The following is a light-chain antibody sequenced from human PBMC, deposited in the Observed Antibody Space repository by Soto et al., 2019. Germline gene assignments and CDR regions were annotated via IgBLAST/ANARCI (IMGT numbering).Light chain of an antibody. CDR2: GAF. Sequence: EILMTQSPVTLSVSPGERATLSCRASQSVSSNLAWYQQKPGQAPSLLIYGAFTRATGIPARVSGTGSGTEFTLTISSLQSEDFALYYCQQYNDWPLTFGQGTKVDIK. J-gene: IGKJ1*01. CDR1: QSVSSN. V-gene: IGKV3-15*01. CDR3: QQYNDWPLT.